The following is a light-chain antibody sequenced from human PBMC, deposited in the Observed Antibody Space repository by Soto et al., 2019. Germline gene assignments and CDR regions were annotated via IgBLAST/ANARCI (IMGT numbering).Light chain of an antibody. J-gene: IGKJ4*01. CDR3: QQYNVFFPS. CDR1: QDISTW. V-gene: IGKV1-5*01. CDR2: DAS. Sequence: DIPMTQSPSTLSASVGDRVTITCRASQDISTWLAWYQQKPGEAPKLVIFDASHLESGVPSRFSGGGSGTEFTLTIRSLQPDDFATYYCQQYNVFFPSFGAGIRVEVK.